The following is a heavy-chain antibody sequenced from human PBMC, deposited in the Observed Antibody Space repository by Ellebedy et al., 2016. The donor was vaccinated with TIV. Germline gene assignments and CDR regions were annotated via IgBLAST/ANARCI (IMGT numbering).Heavy chain of an antibody. CDR2: IIPISGTT. Sequence: ASVKVSCKASGVTIDNYAFNWVRQAPGQGLEWMGGIIPISGTTNSAQKFQDRVTITADVSTNVVYMVLMRLTSEDTAVYYCAKTWYSVTAYVGAFDVWGQGTKVTVAS. J-gene: IGHJ3*01. CDR1: GVTIDNYA. CDR3: AKTWYSVTAYVGAFDV. V-gene: IGHV1-69*13. D-gene: IGHD6-13*01.